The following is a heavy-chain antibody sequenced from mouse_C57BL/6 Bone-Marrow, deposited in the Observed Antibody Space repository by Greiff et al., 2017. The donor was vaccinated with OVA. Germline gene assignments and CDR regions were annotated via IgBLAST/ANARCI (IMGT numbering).Heavy chain of an antibody. CDR2: IDPETGGT. Sequence: QVQLQQSGAELVRPGASVTLSCKASGYTFTDYEMHWVKQTPVHGLELIGAIDPETGGTAYNQKFKGKAILTADKSSSTAYMELRSLTSEDSAVYYCTREGYYGYGAMDYWGQGTSVTVSS. CDR1: GYTFTDYE. J-gene: IGHJ4*01. V-gene: IGHV1-15*01. D-gene: IGHD2-2*01. CDR3: TREGYYGYGAMDY.